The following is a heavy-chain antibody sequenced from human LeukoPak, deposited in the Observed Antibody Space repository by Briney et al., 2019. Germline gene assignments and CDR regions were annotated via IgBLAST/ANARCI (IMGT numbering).Heavy chain of an antibody. CDR3: ARVMIPGATRLLFDY. Sequence: ASVKVSCKASGYTFTSYYMHWVRQAPGQGLAWMGIINPSGGSTSYAQKLQGRVTMTRDTSTSTVYMELSSPRSEDTAVYYCARVMIPGATRLLFDYWGQGTLVTVSS. CDR2: INPSGGST. J-gene: IGHJ4*02. D-gene: IGHD1-26*01. CDR1: GYTFTSYY. V-gene: IGHV1-46*01.